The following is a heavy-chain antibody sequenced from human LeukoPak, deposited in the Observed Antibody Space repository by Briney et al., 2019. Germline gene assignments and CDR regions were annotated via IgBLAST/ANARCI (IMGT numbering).Heavy chain of an antibody. D-gene: IGHD5-12*01. V-gene: IGHV1-69*06. CDR1: GGTFNNYA. J-gene: IGHJ4*02. CDR2: VIPIFDTA. Sequence: ASVKVSCKASGGTFNNYALNWVRQAPGQGLEWMGRVIPIFDTANYAQKFQGRVTITADKSTSTAYMELSSLRSEDTAVYYCARVSVDIVATITGEEKYYFDNWGQGTLVTVSS. CDR3: ARVSVDIVATITGEEKYYFDN.